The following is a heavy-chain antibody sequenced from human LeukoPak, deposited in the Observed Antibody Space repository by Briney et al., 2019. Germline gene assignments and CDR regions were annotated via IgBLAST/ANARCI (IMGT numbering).Heavy chain of an antibody. D-gene: IGHD3-22*01. CDR2: IYYSGST. Sequence: SETLSLTCTVSGGSIRSYYWSWIRQPPGKGLEWIGYIYYSGSTNYNPSLKSRVTISVDTSKNQFSLKLSSVTAADTAVYYCASEYYYDSSGPLTWGQGTLVTVSS. J-gene: IGHJ4*02. V-gene: IGHV4-59*01. CDR1: GGSIRSYY. CDR3: ASEYYYDSSGPLT.